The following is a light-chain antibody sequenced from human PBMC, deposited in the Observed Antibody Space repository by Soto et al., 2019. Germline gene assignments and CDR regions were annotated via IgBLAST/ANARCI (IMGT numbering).Light chain of an antibody. CDR1: SGSIASNY. CDR2: ADD. J-gene: IGLJ2*01. CDR3: QSYDSSNVV. Sequence: NFMLTQPHSVSESPGKTVTISCTGSSGSIASNYVLWYQQRPGSAPTTVIYADDQRPSGVPDRFSGSIDSSSNSASLTISGLRTEDEADYYCQSYDSSNVVFGGGTKVTVL. V-gene: IGLV6-57*02.